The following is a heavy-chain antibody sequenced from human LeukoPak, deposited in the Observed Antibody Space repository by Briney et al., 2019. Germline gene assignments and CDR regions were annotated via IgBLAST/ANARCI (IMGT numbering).Heavy chain of an antibody. CDR2: INHSGST. CDR3: AKHGGSWTFDY. CDR1: GGSFNGYY. Sequence: PSETLSLTCAVYGGSFNGYYWTWIRQTPRKGLEWIGEINHSGSTKYNPSLKSRLTISVDTSKNQFSLKLSSVTAADTAVYYCAKHGGSWTFDYWGQGTLVTVSS. V-gene: IGHV4-34*01. J-gene: IGHJ4*02. D-gene: IGHD6-13*01.